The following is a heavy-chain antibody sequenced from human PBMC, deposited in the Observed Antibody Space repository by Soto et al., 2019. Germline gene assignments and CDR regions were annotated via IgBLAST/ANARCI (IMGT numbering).Heavy chain of an antibody. V-gene: IGHV1-69*02. CDR2: IIPILGIA. CDR3: ARVCSSGWCFDY. J-gene: IGHJ4*02. Sequence: ASVKVSCKASGGTFSSYTISWVRQAPGQGLEWMGRIIPILGIANYAQKLQGRVTMTTDTSTSTAYMELRSLRSDDTAVYYCARVCSSGWCFDYWGQGTLVTVSS. CDR1: GGTFSSYT. D-gene: IGHD6-19*01.